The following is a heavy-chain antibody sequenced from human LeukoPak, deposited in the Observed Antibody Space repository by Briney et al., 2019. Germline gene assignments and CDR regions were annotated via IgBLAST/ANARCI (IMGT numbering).Heavy chain of an antibody. V-gene: IGHV3-48*04. Sequence: TGGSLRLSCAASGLTFSSYNMNWVRQAPGKGLEWVSYISSSGSTIYYADSVKGRFTISRDNAKNSLYLQMNSLRAEDTAVYYCAELGITMIGGVWGKGTTVTISS. D-gene: IGHD3-10*02. CDR2: ISSSGSTI. J-gene: IGHJ6*04. CDR3: AELGITMIGGV. CDR1: GLTFSSYN.